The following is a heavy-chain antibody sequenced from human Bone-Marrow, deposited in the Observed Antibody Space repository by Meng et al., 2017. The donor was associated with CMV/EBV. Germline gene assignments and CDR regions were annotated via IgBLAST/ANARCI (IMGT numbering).Heavy chain of an antibody. J-gene: IGHJ4*02. D-gene: IGHD6-13*01. Sequence: GESLKISCAASGLTFSSYAMSWVRQAPGKGLEWVSAISGSGGSTYYADSVKGRFTISRDNSKNTLYLQMNSLRAEDTAVYYCAKDREDIAAASDGFDYWGQGTLVTVSS. CDR2: ISGSGGST. CDR3: AKDREDIAAASDGFDY. V-gene: IGHV3-23*01. CDR1: GLTFSSYA.